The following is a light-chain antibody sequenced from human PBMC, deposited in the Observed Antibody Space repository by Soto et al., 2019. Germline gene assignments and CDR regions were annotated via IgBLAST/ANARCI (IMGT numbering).Light chain of an antibody. Sequence: DIQMTQSPSTLSESIGDRVTITCRASQSISSWLAWYQQKPGKAPKFRIFKASSLESGVPSRFSGSGSGTEFTLTISSLQPDDFATYYCQQYNTYPLTFGGGTKVEIK. CDR3: QQYNTYPLT. CDR2: KAS. CDR1: QSISSW. V-gene: IGKV1-5*03. J-gene: IGKJ4*01.